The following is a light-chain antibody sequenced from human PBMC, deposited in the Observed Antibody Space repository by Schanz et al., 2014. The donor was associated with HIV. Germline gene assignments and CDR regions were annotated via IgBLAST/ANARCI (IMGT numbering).Light chain of an antibody. CDR1: QTISTN. Sequence: DIVMTQSPAILYVSPGEGASLPCRASQTISTNLAWYKQKPGQVPSLLIYGASTRATGVPVRFSGGGSGTDFTLTISRLEPEDFATYYCQQCVTYPYTFGQGTRLEIK. CDR3: QQCVTYPYT. J-gene: IGKJ2*01. V-gene: IGKV3-15*01. CDR2: GAS.